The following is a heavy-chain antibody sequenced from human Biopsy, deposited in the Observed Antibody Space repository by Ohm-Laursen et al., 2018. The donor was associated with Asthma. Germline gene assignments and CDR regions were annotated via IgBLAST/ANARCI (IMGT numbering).Heavy chain of an antibody. J-gene: IGHJ6*02. Sequence: SLRLSCSASGFTFSSYGMHWVRQAPGKGLEWVAVISYDGSNKYYADSVKGRFTISRDNSKNTLYLQMNSLRAEDTAVYYCAKWDTYYDFWSGYYTRYNYYYYGMDVWGQGATVTVSS. D-gene: IGHD3-3*01. CDR2: ISYDGSNK. CDR1: GFTFSSYG. CDR3: AKWDTYYDFWSGYYTRYNYYYYGMDV. V-gene: IGHV3-30*18.